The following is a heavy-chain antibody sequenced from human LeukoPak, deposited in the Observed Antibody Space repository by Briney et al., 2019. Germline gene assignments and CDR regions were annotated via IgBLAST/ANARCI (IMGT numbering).Heavy chain of an antibody. CDR2: IYYSGST. D-gene: IGHD6-13*01. J-gene: IGHJ4*02. CDR1: GGSISSSSYY. V-gene: IGHV4-39*07. CDR3: ARGINNSWYYFDY. Sequence: SSETLSLTCTVSGGSISSSSYYWGWIRQPPGKGLEWIGSIYYSGSTYYNPSLKSRVTISGDTSKNQFSLKLSSVTAADTAVYYCARGINNSWYYFDYWGQGTLVTVSS.